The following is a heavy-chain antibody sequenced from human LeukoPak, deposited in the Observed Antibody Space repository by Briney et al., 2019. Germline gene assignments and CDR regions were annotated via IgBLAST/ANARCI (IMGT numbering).Heavy chain of an antibody. CDR1: GGSISSYY. CDR2: IYYSGST. Sequence: SETLSLTCTVSGGSISSYYWSWIRQPPGKGLEWIGYIYYSGSTNYSPSLKSRVTISVDTSKNQFSLKLSSVTAADTAVYYCARVGSYGSGRRYDAFDIWGQGTMVTVSS. V-gene: IGHV4-59*01. J-gene: IGHJ3*02. D-gene: IGHD3-10*01. CDR3: ARVGSYGSGRRYDAFDI.